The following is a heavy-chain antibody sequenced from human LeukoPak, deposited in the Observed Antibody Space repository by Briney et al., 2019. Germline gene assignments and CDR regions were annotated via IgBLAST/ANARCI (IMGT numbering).Heavy chain of an antibody. CDR2: ISSSGSTI. V-gene: IGHV3-48*03. D-gene: IGHD5-18*01. CDR1: GFTFSSFE. Sequence: TGGSLRLSCAASGFTFSSFEMNWVRQAPGKGLEWVSYISSSGSTIHSADSVKGRFTISRDNAKNSLYLQMNSLRAEDTAVYYCAGVGYSYGYYYNGMDVWGQGTTVTVSS. J-gene: IGHJ6*02. CDR3: AGVGYSYGYYYNGMDV.